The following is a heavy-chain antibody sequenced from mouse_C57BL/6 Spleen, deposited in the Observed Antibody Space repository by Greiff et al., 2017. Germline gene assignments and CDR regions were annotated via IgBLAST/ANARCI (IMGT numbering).Heavy chain of an antibody. D-gene: IGHD1-1*01. CDR2: IDPETGGT. Sequence: VKLMESGAELVRPGASVTLSCKASGYTFTDYEMHWVKQTPVHGLEWIGAIDPETGGTASNQKFKGKAILTADKSSSTAYMELRSLTSEDSAVYYCTRRGITTVVAMDYYAMDYWGQGTSVTVSS. CDR3: TRRGITTVVAMDYYAMDY. J-gene: IGHJ4*01. CDR1: GYTFTDYE. V-gene: IGHV1-15*01.